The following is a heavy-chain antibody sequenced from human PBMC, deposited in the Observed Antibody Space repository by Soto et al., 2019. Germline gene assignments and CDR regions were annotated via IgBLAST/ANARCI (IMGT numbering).Heavy chain of an antibody. CDR1: GFTFGDYA. CDR2: IRSKAYGGTT. CDR3: TRDLPDYDFWSGYLNDYYYGMDV. V-gene: IGHV3-49*04. Sequence: GGSLRLSCTASGFTFGDYAMSWVRQAPGKGLEWVGSIRSKAYGGTTEYAASVKGRFTISRDDSKSIAYLQMNSLKTEDTAVYYCTRDLPDYDFWSGYLNDYYYGMDVWGQGTTVTVSS. J-gene: IGHJ6*02. D-gene: IGHD3-3*01.